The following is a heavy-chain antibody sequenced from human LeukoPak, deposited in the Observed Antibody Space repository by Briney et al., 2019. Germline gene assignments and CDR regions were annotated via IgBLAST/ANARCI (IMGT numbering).Heavy chain of an antibody. CDR1: GFTFDDYA. CDR3: ARGSSSWYREGTTGFDY. D-gene: IGHD6-13*01. J-gene: IGHJ4*02. CDR2: ISWNSGSI. Sequence: GGSLRLSCAASGFTFDDYAMHWVRQAPGKGLEWVSGISWNSGSIGYADSVKGRFTISRDNAKNSLYLQMNSLRAEDTAVYYCARGSSSWYREGTTGFDYWGQGTLVTVSS. V-gene: IGHV3-9*01.